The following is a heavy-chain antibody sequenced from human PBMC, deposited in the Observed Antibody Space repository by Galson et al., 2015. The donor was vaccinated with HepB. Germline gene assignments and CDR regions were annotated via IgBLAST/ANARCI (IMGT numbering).Heavy chain of an antibody. V-gene: IGHV3-33*06. CDR2: IWYDGSNK. CDR3: AKTSGMAVADNDAFDI. J-gene: IGHJ3*02. CDR1: GFTFNNYA. Sequence: SLRLSCAASGFTFNNYAMHWVRQAPGKGLEWVALIWYDGSNKYYADSVKGRFTISRDNSKNTLYLQMDSLRADDTAVYFCAKTSGMAVADNDAFDIPGQGTMVTVSS. D-gene: IGHD6-19*01.